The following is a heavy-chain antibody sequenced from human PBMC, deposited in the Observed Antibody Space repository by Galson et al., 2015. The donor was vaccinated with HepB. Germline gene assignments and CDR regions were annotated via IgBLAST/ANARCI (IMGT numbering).Heavy chain of an antibody. J-gene: IGHJ3*02. D-gene: IGHD4-17*01. CDR3: ARGASVTTSTPYGGAFDI. CDR1: GFTFSRYW. CDR2: INTDGSST. Sequence: SLRLSCAASGFTFSRYWMHWVRQAPGKGLVWVSRINTDGSSTNNADSVKGRFSISRDNAKNTLYLQVDSLRAEDTAVYYCARGASVTTSTPYGGAFDIWGQGTKVTVSS. V-gene: IGHV3-74*01.